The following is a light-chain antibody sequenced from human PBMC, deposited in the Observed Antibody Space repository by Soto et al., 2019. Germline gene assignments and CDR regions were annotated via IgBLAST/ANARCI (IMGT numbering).Light chain of an antibody. CDR1: TSNIGADYD. CDR3: QSYDSSLINYV. Sequence: QSALTQPPSVSGAPGQRVTISCTGSTSNIGADYDVHWYQQLPGTAPKLLIYGSSDRPSGVPDRFSGSKSGTSAFLAITGLQAEDEADYYCQSYDSSLINYVFGTGTKVTVL. J-gene: IGLJ1*01. CDR2: GSS. V-gene: IGLV1-40*01.